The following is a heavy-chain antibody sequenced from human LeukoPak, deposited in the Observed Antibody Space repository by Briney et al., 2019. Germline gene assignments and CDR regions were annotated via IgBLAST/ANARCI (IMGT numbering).Heavy chain of an antibody. D-gene: IGHD5-18*01. Sequence: GGSLRLSCAASGFIFRDYYMSWIRQAPGKGLEWVAYMSNSGSNIYYADSVKGRFTISRVNAEDSLFLQMNSLRVEDTAVYYCARVMSSYGQDAFDIWGQGTMVTVSS. CDR3: ARVMSSYGQDAFDI. J-gene: IGHJ3*02. CDR1: GFIFRDYY. V-gene: IGHV3-11*01. CDR2: MSNSGSNI.